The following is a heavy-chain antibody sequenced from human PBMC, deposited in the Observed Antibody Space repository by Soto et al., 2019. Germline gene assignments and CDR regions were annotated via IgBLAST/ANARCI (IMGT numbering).Heavy chain of an antibody. V-gene: IGHV2-5*02. D-gene: IGHD6-19*01. CDR2: IYWDDTK. J-gene: IGHJ4*02. Sequence: QIPLKESGPTLVKPTHTLTLTCTFSGFSLATFALGVNWIRQPPGKPLEWLALIYWDDTKHYSSSLRNRLTITEDTSKNQVVLTMTNRDPVDTATYYCAHGSGWLSDQWGQGTLVTVSS. CDR3: AHGSGWLSDQ. CDR1: GFSLATFALG.